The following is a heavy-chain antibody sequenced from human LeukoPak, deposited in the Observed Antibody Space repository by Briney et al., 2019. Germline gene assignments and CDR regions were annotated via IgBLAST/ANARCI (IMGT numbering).Heavy chain of an antibody. Sequence: SETLSLTCTVSGGSISSYYWSWIRQPPGKGLEWIGYISYSGTTNYNPSLKSRVTISIDTSKNQLSLKLSSVTAADTAVYYCARPDYRSGWHSFDYWGQGTLVTVSS. CDR2: ISYSGTT. CDR3: ARPDYRSGWHSFDY. D-gene: IGHD6-19*01. CDR1: GGSISSYY. V-gene: IGHV4-59*08. J-gene: IGHJ4*02.